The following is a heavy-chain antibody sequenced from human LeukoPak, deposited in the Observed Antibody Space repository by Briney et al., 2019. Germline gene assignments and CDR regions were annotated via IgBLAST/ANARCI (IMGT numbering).Heavy chain of an antibody. D-gene: IGHD1-1*01. CDR3: ARKTGYYYGVDV. J-gene: IGHJ6*02. Sequence: SETLSLTSTVSGGSITNYYWSWLRQPPGKGLEWIGYINNSGSTNYNPSLESRAAISVDMSKNQFSLKLSSVTAADTAVYYCARKTGYYYGVDVWGQGTTVTVSS. V-gene: IGHV4-59*08. CDR2: INNSGST. CDR1: GGSITNYY.